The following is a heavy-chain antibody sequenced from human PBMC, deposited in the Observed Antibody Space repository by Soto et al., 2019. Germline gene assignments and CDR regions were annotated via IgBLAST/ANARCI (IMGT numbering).Heavy chain of an antibody. Sequence: GPTLVNPTQTLTLTCTFSGFSLSTSGAGVGWIREPPGKALEWIALIYWNHDKRYSPSLKSRLTITKDTSKNQVVLTMTYMDPVDTVPYYCAHTSVDYGFWSCYGIWFDPRGQRTLVALSS. D-gene: IGHD3-3*01. CDR1: GFSLSTSGAG. V-gene: IGHV2-5*01. J-gene: IGHJ5*02. CDR3: AHTSVDYGFWSCYGIWFDP. CDR2: IYWNHDK.